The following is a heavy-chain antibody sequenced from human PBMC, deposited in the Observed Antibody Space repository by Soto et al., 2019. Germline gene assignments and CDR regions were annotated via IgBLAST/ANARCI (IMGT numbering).Heavy chain of an antibody. J-gene: IGHJ4*02. D-gene: IGHD3-3*01. V-gene: IGHV3-30-3*01. Sequence: QVQLVESGGRVVQPGRSLRLSCAASGFMFNRYAIHWVRQTPGKGLEWVAVISKDGSVQYYADSVRGRFIISRDKSKDTVHLEMNSLRVEDTAVFYCARSRSGAVPESFGYWGQGTPVTVSS. CDR1: GFMFNRYA. CDR3: ARSRSGAVPESFGY. CDR2: ISKDGSVQ.